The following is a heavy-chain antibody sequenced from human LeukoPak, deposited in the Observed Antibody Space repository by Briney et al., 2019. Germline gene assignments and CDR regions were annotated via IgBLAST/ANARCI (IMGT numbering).Heavy chain of an antibody. V-gene: IGHV4-59*01. Sequence: PSETLSLTRTVSGGSISSYYWSWIRQPPGKGLEWIGYIYYSGSTNYNPSLKSRVTISVDTSKNQFSLKLSSVTAADTAVYYCASPYCSGGSCYYGYWGQGTLVTVSS. CDR1: GGSISSYY. CDR2: IYYSGST. D-gene: IGHD2-15*01. J-gene: IGHJ4*02. CDR3: ASPYCSGGSCYYGY.